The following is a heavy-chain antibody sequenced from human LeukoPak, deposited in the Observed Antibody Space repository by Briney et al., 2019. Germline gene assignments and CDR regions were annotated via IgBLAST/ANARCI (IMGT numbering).Heavy chain of an antibody. CDR1: GFTFSSYG. Sequence: GGSLRLXCAASGFTFSSYGMHWVRQAPGKGLEWVAFIRYDGSNKYYADSVKGRFTISRDNSKNTLYLQMNSLRAEDTAVYYCEFDSSGYKTDAFDIWGQGTMVTVSS. D-gene: IGHD3-22*01. CDR3: EFDSSGYKTDAFDI. V-gene: IGHV3-30*02. CDR2: IRYDGSNK. J-gene: IGHJ3*02.